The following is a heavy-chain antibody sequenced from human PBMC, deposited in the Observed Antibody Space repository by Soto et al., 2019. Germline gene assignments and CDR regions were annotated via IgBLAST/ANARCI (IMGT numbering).Heavy chain of an antibody. Sequence: QVQLVQSGAEVKKPGASVKVSCKASGYTFTSYYMHWVRQAPGQGLEWMGIINPSGGSTSYAQKLQGRVTMTRDTSTSTVYMELSSLRSEDTAVYYCARSLGQGVPAAMFPPTANWFDPWGQGTLVTVSS. J-gene: IGHJ5*02. D-gene: IGHD2-2*01. CDR1: GYTFTSYY. V-gene: IGHV1-46*03. CDR2: INPSGGST. CDR3: ARSLGQGVPAAMFPPTANWFDP.